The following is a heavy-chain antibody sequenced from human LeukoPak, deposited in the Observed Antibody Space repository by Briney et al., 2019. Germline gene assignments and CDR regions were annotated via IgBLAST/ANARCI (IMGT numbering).Heavy chain of an antibody. J-gene: IGHJ4*02. Sequence: ASVRISFKSSGFIFIDYFIHWVRQAPGQGLEWMGWINPKTGGSHYPQRFQGGITMTRNTSIRTAYMELRSLTSDDAAVYYCARPPHREYYDSSGHFDHWDQGTLVSVST. CDR1: GFIFIDYF. V-gene: IGHV1-2*02. CDR3: ARPPHREYYDSSGHFDH. D-gene: IGHD3-22*01. CDR2: INPKTGGS.